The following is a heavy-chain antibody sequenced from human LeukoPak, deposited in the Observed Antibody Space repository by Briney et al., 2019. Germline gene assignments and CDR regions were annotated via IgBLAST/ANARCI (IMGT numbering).Heavy chain of an antibody. CDR2: INPKSGGR. Sequence: ASVKVSCKASGYTFTDYYMHWVRQAPGQGLEWMGWINPKSGGRSYAQRFQGRVTMTRDTSISTAYMELSRLRSDDTAVYYCASRDSSGWYSDAFDIWGQGTMVTVSS. J-gene: IGHJ3*02. D-gene: IGHD6-19*01. CDR3: ASRDSSGWYSDAFDI. CDR1: GYTFTDYY. V-gene: IGHV1-2*02.